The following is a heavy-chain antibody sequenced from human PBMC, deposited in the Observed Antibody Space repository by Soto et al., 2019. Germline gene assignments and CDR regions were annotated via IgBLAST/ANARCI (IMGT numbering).Heavy chain of an antibody. CDR3: ARGQRDTAMGHFDY. V-gene: IGHV4-30-4*01. CDR2: TSYFGTT. J-gene: IGHJ4*02. D-gene: IGHD5-18*01. Sequence: QVQLQESGPGLVKPSQTLSLICSVSGGSINSVDYYWSWIRQTPGKGLEWIGYTSYFGTTDYMPSLKRRVTMSVDTSKTQFSRKLSSVTAADTAVYYCARGQRDTAMGHFDYWGQGTLVVVSS. CDR1: GGSINSVDYY.